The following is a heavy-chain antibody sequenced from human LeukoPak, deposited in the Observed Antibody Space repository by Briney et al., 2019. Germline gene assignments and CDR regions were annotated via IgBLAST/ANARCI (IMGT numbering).Heavy chain of an antibody. Sequence: GGSLRLSCAASGFSFSTYWMTWVRQAPGKGLEWVPNIKQDGSEKYYVDSVKGRFTIFRDNARNSLYLQMNSLRAEDTAVYYCASMGRGYNSRWYFDLWGRGTLVTVSS. D-gene: IGHD3-22*01. CDR1: GFSFSTYW. J-gene: IGHJ2*01. CDR2: IKQDGSEK. CDR3: ASMGRGYNSRWYFDL. V-gene: IGHV3-7*01.